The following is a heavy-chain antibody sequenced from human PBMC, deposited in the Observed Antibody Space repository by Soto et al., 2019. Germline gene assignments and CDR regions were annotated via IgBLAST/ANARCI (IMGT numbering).Heavy chain of an antibody. CDR3: ARVGILTGYLYYFDY. Sequence: SETLSLTCTVSGGSISSYYWSWIRQPPGKGLEWIGNIYYSGSTNYNPSLKSRVTISVDTSKNQFSLKLSSVTAADTAVYYCARVGILTGYLYYFDYWGQGTLVTVSS. V-gene: IGHV4-59*01. D-gene: IGHD3-9*01. CDR1: GGSISSYY. CDR2: IYYSGST. J-gene: IGHJ4*02.